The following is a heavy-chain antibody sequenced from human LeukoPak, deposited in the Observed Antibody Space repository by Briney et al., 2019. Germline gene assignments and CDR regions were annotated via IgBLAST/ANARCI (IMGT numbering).Heavy chain of an antibody. D-gene: IGHD6-13*01. J-gene: IGHJ4*02. V-gene: IGHV4-61*01. CDR2: IYYSGST. CDR3: ARDDGITADY. Sequence: SETLSLTCTVSGGSISSSSYYWGWIRQPPGKGLEWIGYIYYSGSTRYNPSLKSRVTISADTSKNQFFLKLTSVTTADTAVYYCARDDGITADYWGQGTLVTVSS. CDR1: GGSISSSSYY.